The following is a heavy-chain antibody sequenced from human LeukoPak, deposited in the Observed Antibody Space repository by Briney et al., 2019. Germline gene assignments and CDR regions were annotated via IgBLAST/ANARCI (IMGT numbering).Heavy chain of an antibody. J-gene: IGHJ5*02. CDR2: MYYTGNT. Sequence: SETLSLTCTVSGDSISSSTYYWVWLRQPPGKGLEWIGSMYYTGNTYYNPSLKSRVAISVDMSKNQFSLKLNSVTAADTAVYYCARQAAGNYFGSGSYYPWGQGTLVAVSS. CDR1: GDSISSSTYY. D-gene: IGHD3-10*01. CDR3: ARQAAGNYFGSGSYYP. V-gene: IGHV4-39*01.